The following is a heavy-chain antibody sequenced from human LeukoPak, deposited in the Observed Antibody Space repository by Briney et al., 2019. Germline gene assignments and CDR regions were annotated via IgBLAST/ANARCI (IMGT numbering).Heavy chain of an antibody. CDR1: GGSISSYY. Sequence: SETLSLTCTVSGGSISSYYWNWIRQPPGKGLEWIGYIYYSGSTNYNPSLKSRVTISVDTSKNQFSLKLSSVTAADTAVYYCARADYYDSSGYLDAFDIWGQGTMVTVSS. CDR2: IYYSGST. D-gene: IGHD3-22*01. CDR3: ARADYYDSSGYLDAFDI. V-gene: IGHV4-59*01. J-gene: IGHJ3*02.